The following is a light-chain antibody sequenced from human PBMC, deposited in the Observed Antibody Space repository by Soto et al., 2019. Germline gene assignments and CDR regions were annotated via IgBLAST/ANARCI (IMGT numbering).Light chain of an antibody. Sequence: DIQMTQSASTLSASLGDRVTITCRASQSISSWLAWYQQKPVKAPKLLLYDVSNLESGVPSRFSGSGSGTEFTLTISSLKSDDFATYFCQQYDSYRTFGQGTKVDIK. V-gene: IGKV1-5*01. J-gene: IGKJ1*01. CDR1: QSISSW. CDR2: DVS. CDR3: QQYDSYRT.